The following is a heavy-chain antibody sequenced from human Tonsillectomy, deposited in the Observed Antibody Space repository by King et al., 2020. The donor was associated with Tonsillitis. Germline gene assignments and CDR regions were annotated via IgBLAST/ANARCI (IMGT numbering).Heavy chain of an antibody. J-gene: IGHJ4*02. D-gene: IGHD6-19*01. CDR3: ARDTGGWRTFDY. CDR2: INPDSGGA. CDR1: GYSFNGYS. V-gene: IGHV1-2*06. Sequence: VQLVESGAEVKKPGASVKVSCQASGYSFNGYSIHWVRQVPGQGLEWMGRINPDSGGADYALRFEDRVTMTRDTSIRTAYLELSRVRSDDTAVYFCARDTGGWRTFDYWGQGTLVTVSS.